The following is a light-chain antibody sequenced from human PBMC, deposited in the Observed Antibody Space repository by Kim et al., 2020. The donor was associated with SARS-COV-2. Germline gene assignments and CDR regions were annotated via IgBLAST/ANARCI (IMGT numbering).Light chain of an antibody. Sequence: EIVLTQSPGTLSLSPGERATLSCRASQSVTSYLAWYQQRPGQAPRLIIYAASTRATGIPDRFSGSGSGADFTLTISRLEPEDFAVYYCQQYGGTPRTFGQGTTVEIK. CDR3: QQYGGTPRT. CDR2: AAS. J-gene: IGKJ1*01. V-gene: IGKV3-20*01. CDR1: QSVTSY.